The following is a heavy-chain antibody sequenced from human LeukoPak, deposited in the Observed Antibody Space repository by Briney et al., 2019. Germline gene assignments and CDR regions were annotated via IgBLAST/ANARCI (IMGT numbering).Heavy chain of an antibody. J-gene: IGHJ4*02. Sequence: ASVKVSCKTSGYTLTGYYMHWVRQAPGQGLEWMGWINPNSGVTSYAQKLQGRVTVTRDTSISTAYMELSRLRSDDTAVYYCARGDDSNSYFDYWGQGTLVSVPS. CDR2: INPNSGVT. D-gene: IGHD5-24*01. V-gene: IGHV1-2*02. CDR1: GYTLTGYY. CDR3: ARGDDSNSYFDY.